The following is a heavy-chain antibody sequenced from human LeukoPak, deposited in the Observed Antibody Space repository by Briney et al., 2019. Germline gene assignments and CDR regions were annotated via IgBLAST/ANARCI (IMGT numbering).Heavy chain of an antibody. CDR1: GFTFSSYS. J-gene: IGHJ3*02. CDR2: ISSSSSYI. D-gene: IGHD3-10*01. CDR3: ASPGPGDAFDI. V-gene: IGHV3-21*01. Sequence: PGGSLRLSCAASGFTFSSYSMIWVRQAPGKGLEWVSSISSSSSYIYYADSVKGRFTISRDNAKNSLYLQMNSLRAEDTAVYYCASPGPGDAFDIWGQGTMVTVSS.